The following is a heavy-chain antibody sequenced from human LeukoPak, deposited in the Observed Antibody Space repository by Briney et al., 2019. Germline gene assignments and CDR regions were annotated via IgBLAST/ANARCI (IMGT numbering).Heavy chain of an antibody. CDR1: GLTFKTYT. V-gene: IGHV3-21*01. Sequence: GGSLRLSCAASGLTFKTYTMHWVRQAPGMGLEWVSSISSSSSYIFYADSVKGRFTISRDNAKNSLYLQMSSLRAEDAAVYYCAREGGYQYYYAMDVWGQGTTVTVSS. CDR2: ISSSSSYI. D-gene: IGHD3-16*01. CDR3: AREGGYQYYYAMDV. J-gene: IGHJ6*02.